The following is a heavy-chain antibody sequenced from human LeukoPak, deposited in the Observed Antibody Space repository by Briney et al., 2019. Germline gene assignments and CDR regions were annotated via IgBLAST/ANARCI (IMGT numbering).Heavy chain of an antibody. CDR3: ARDPGSHIVVVTAIRGGWFDP. Sequence: GGSLRLSCAASGFTFSSYSMNWVRQAPGKGLEWVSSISSSSSYIYYADSVKGRFTISRDNAKNTLYLQMNSLRAEDTAVYYCARDPGSHIVVVTAIRGGWFDPWGQGTLVTVSS. CDR1: GFTFSSYS. CDR2: ISSSSSYI. D-gene: IGHD2-21*02. J-gene: IGHJ5*02. V-gene: IGHV3-21*01.